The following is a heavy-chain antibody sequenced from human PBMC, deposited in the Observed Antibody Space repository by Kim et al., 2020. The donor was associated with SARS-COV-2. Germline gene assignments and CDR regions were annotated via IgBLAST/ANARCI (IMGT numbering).Heavy chain of an antibody. D-gene: IGHD5-12*01. V-gene: IGHV3-23*01. J-gene: IGHJ4*02. CDR3: AKSGQLDY. Sequence: DYPGSVNGRFTISRDNSKNTLYLQMNNLRAEDTAVYFCAKSGQLDYWGQGTLVTVSS.